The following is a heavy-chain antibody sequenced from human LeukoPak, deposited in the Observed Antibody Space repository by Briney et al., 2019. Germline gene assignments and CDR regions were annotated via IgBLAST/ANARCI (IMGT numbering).Heavy chain of an antibody. CDR3: ARDGQDIVVVPAAMTYYYMDV. V-gene: IGHV1-18*01. Sequence: ASVKVSCKASGYTFTIYGISWVRQAPGQGLEWMGWISAYNGNTNYAQKLQGRVTMTTDTSTSTAYMELRSLRSDDTAVYYCARDGQDIVVVPAAMTYYYMDVWGKGTTVTISS. CDR2: ISAYNGNT. CDR1: GYTFTIYG. D-gene: IGHD2-2*01. J-gene: IGHJ6*03.